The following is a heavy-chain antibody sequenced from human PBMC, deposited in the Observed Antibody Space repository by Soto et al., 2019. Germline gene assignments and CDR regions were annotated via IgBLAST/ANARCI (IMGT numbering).Heavy chain of an antibody. Sequence: ASVKVSCKASGYTFTGYYIHWVRQAPGQGLEWMGWINPNTGGTKYAQKFQGWVTMTRDTSISTAYMELSRLRSDDTAVYFCARDNLSSLLPADYGADWFDPWGQGSLVTVSS. D-gene: IGHD4-17*01. CDR2: INPNTGGT. CDR1: GYTFTGYY. V-gene: IGHV1-2*04. J-gene: IGHJ5*02. CDR3: ARDNLSSLLPADYGADWFDP.